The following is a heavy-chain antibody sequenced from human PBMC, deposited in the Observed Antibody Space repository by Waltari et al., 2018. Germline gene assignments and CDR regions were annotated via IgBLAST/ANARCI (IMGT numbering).Heavy chain of an antibody. V-gene: IGHV4-59*11. D-gene: IGHD2-15*01. CDR2: IYYSGST. CDR1: GGSISSHY. CDR3: AGYCSGGSCYEYFKH. Sequence: QVQLQESGPGLVTPSVTLSLTCTVSGGSISSHYWSWIRHTPRKGLEWIGDIYYSGSTKYTPSLKSRVTISVDTSKNQFSLKLSSVTAADTAVYYCAGYCSGGSCYEYFKHWGKGTLVTVSS. J-gene: IGHJ1*01.